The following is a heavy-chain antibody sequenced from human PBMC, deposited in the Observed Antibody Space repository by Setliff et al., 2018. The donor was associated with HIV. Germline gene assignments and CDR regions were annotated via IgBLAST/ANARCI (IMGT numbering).Heavy chain of an antibody. CDR3: ASGWADAGRYFDS. CDR2: IHHSGSS. V-gene: IGHV4-31*03. J-gene: IGHJ4*02. Sequence: SETLSLTCTVSGGSISSSDFYWNWIRQRPGKALEWIGYIHHSGSSSHNPSLKSRLTTSINASKSQFSLRLSSVTAADTAVYYCASGWADAGRYFDSWGQGTLVTVSS. D-gene: IGHD3-10*01. CDR1: GGSISSSDFY.